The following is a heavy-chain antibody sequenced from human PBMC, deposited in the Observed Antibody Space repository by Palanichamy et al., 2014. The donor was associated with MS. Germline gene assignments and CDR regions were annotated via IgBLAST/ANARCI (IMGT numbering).Heavy chain of an antibody. CDR2: IRSKTNSYAT. Sequence: GRIRSKTNSYATAYAASVKGRFTISRDDSKNTAYLQMNSLRTEDTAVYYCTRFGDAYTGGADYWGQGTLVTVSS. J-gene: IGHJ4*02. CDR3: TRFGDAYTGGADY. V-gene: IGHV3-73*01. D-gene: IGHD3-10*01.